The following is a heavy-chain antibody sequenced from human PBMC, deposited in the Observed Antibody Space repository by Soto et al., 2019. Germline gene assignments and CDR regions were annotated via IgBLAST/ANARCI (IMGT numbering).Heavy chain of an antibody. CDR1: GGSISSYY. Sequence: QVRLQESGPGLVKPSETLSLTCTVSGGSISSYYWSWIRQPPGKGLEWIGYMYNTGSTICNPSLNSRVTIAVDTSKNQFSLKLNSVTAADTAVYYCARDLWGYCGADCYPRDVWGQGTTVTVSS. D-gene: IGHD2-21*02. J-gene: IGHJ6*02. CDR2: MYNTGST. CDR3: ARDLWGYCGADCYPRDV. V-gene: IGHV4-59*01.